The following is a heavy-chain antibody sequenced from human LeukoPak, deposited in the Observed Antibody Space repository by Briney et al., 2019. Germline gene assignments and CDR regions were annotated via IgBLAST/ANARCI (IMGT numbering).Heavy chain of an antibody. D-gene: IGHD1-26*01. J-gene: IGHJ4*02. Sequence: SETLSLTCTVSGGSISSGGYYWSWIRQHPGKDLEWIGYIYYSGSTYYNPSLKSRVTISVDTSKNQFSLKVRSVTAADTAVYYCARGRSESYSDDYWGQGTLVTVSS. CDR3: ARGRSESYSDDY. V-gene: IGHV4-31*03. CDR2: IYYSGST. CDR1: GGSISSGGYY.